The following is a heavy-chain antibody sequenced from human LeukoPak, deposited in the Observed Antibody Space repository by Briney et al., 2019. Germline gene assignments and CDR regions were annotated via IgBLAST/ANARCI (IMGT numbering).Heavy chain of an antibody. CDR2: IYNGGAT. V-gene: IGHV3-53*01. CDR1: GFTVSSNS. CDR3: ARGQGGTVAGLDY. Sequence: GGSLRLSCAASGFTVSSNSMTWVRQAPGKGLEWVSVIYNGGATYYADSVKGRFTISRDESKNTVCLQMSSLRVDDTAIYFCARGQGGTVAGLDYWGQGTLVTVSS. D-gene: IGHD6-19*01. J-gene: IGHJ4*02.